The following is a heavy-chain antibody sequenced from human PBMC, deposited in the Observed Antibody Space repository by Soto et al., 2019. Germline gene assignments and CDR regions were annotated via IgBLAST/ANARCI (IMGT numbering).Heavy chain of an antibody. Sequence: EVQLVESGGGLVQPGGSLRLSCAASGFTFSNYAMHWVRQPTGKGLEWVSGIGAAGDTYYPGSVKGRFTISRKNAKNSLYLQMNSLRAGDAAVYYCAAGRVTSVAQFDYWGQGTLVTVSS. J-gene: IGHJ4*02. CDR1: GFTFSNYA. D-gene: IGHD3-10*01. V-gene: IGHV3-13*01. CDR3: AAGRVTSVAQFDY. CDR2: IGAAGDT.